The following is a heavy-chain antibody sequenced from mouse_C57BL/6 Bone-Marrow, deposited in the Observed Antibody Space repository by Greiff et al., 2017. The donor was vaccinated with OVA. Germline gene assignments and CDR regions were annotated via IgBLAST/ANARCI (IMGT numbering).Heavy chain of an antibody. D-gene: IGHD4-1*01. CDR1: GFTFTDYY. CDR3: ARPTGVYAMDY. CDR2: IRNKANGYTT. J-gene: IGHJ4*01. V-gene: IGHV7-3*01. Sequence: EVKLMESGGGLVQPGGSLSLSCAASGFTFTDYYMSWVRQPPGKALEWLGFIRNKANGYTTEYSASVKGRFTISRDNSQSILYLQMNALRAEDSATYYCARPTGVYAMDYWGQGTSVTVSS.